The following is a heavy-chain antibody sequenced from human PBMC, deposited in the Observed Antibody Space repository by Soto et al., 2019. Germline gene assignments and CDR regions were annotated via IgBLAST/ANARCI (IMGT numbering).Heavy chain of an antibody. D-gene: IGHD5-12*01. CDR1: GFTFSRHA. CDR3: AKDRDGYNDGLDV. Sequence: PGGSLRLSCAASGFTFSRHAMNWVRQAPGKGLEWVSVVSGSGGNTYQADSVKGRFTISRDNSNNTLYLQMNSLRAEDTAVYYCAKDRDGYNDGLDVWGQGTTVTVSS. J-gene: IGHJ6*02. V-gene: IGHV3-23*01. CDR2: VSGSGGNT.